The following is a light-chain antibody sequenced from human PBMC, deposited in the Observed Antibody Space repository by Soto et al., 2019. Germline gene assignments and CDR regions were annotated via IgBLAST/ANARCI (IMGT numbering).Light chain of an antibody. V-gene: IGKV3-11*01. J-gene: IGKJ5*01. CDR3: QQRRQWPPD. CDR2: DVS. Sequence: EIVLTQSPDTLSLSPGERATLSCRASQSVGTSLAWYQQKPGQAPSLLISDVSNRATGIPARFSGSGSRTDFTLTISSLEPEDSAVYYCQQRRQWPPDFGQGTRLEIK. CDR1: QSVGTS.